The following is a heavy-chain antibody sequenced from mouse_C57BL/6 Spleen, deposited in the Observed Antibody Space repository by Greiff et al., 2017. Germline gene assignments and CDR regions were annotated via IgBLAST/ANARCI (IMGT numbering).Heavy chain of an antibody. V-gene: IGHV1-54*01. CDR1: GYAFTNYL. J-gene: IGHJ3*01. CDR2: INPGSGGT. Sequence: QVQLQQSGAELVRPGTSVKVSCKASGYAFTNYLIEWVKQRPGQGLEWIGVINPGSGGTNYNEKFKGKATLTADKSSSTAYMQLSSLTSEDSAVXFCARRGLRAPWFAYWGQGTLVTVSA. CDR3: ARRGLRAPWFAY. D-gene: IGHD2-4*01.